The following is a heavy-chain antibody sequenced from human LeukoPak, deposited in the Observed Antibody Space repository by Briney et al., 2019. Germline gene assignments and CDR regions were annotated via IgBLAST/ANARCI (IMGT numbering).Heavy chain of an antibody. CDR2: ISYDGSNK. D-gene: IGHD4-17*01. Sequence: PGGSLRLSCADSGFTFNSHMHWVRQAPGEGLEWVAAISYDGSNKKYGDSVKGRFTISSDNSKNTLYLQMNSLRPEDTAVYYCARQSSVTRSGLDYWGQGTLVTVSS. V-gene: IGHV3-30*04. CDR3: ARQSSVTRSGLDY. CDR1: GFTFNSH. J-gene: IGHJ4*02.